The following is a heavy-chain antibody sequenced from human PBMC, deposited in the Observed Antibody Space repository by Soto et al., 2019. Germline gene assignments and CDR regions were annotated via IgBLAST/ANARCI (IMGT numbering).Heavy chain of an antibody. CDR1: GFTFSSYD. CDR3: AKAYSGPFDV. J-gene: IGHJ3*01. Sequence: QVQLVESGGGVVQPGRSLRLSCAASGFTFSSYDIHWVRQAPGKGLEWVAVISYDGSKKYYADSVKGLFTISRDNSKNTLYLQLNSLRAEDTAVYYCAKAYSGPFDVWGQGTMVTVSS. CDR2: ISYDGSKK. V-gene: IGHV3-30*18. D-gene: IGHD1-26*01.